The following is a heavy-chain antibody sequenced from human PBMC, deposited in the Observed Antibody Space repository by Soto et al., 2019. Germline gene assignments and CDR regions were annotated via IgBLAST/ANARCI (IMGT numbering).Heavy chain of an antibody. J-gene: IGHJ4*02. V-gene: IGHV4-61*01. Sequence: SETLSLTCTVSGGSVSSGSYYWSWIRQPPGKGLEWIGYIYYSGSTNYNPSLKSRVTISVDTSKNQFSLKLSSVTAADTALYYSAREKRNLLPDCGKATLLTVSS. CDR2: IYYSGST. CDR3: AREKRNLLPD. CDR1: GGSVSSGSYY. D-gene: IGHD1-7*01.